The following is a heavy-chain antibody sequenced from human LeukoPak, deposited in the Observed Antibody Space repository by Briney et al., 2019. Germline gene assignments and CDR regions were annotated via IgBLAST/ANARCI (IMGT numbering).Heavy chain of an antibody. V-gene: IGHV3-21*01. Sequence: GGSLRLSCAASGFTFSSYSMNWVRQAPGKGLEWVSSISSSSSYIYYADSVKGRFTISRDNAKNSLYLQMNSLRAEDTAVYYCARAQGYSYGFNDAFDIWGQGTMVTVSS. CDR1: GFTFSSYS. CDR3: ARAQGYSYGFNDAFDI. CDR2: ISSSSSYI. D-gene: IGHD5-18*01. J-gene: IGHJ3*02.